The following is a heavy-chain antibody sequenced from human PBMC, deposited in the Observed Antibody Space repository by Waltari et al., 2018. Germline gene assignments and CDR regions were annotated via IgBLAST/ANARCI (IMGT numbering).Heavy chain of an antibody. CDR1: GFTLRRHW. Sequence: EAQLVESGGKLVQPGGSLRLSCVASGFTLRRHWMSWVRQAPGRGLEWVATIKEDGSDKHYVDSVRGRVTISRDNANDSLYLQMNSLRAEDTAVYYCATWRWGQSEFDYWGQGTLVTVSS. D-gene: IGHD7-27*01. V-gene: IGHV3-7*01. CDR3: ATWRWGQSEFDY. CDR2: IKEDGSDK. J-gene: IGHJ4*02.